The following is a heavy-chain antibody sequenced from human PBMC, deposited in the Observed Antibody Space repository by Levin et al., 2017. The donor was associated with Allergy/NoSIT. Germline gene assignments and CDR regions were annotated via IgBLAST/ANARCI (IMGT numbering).Heavy chain of an antibody. CDR2: IYYSGRT. CDR3: ARENSSGWYIDY. V-gene: IGHV4-59*01. Sequence: SETLSLTCTVSGGSISSYYWSWIRQPPGKGLEWIGNIYYSGRTRYNPSLKNRVTISVDTSKNQFSLKLSSVTAADTAVYSCARENSSGWYIDYWGQGTLVTVSS. J-gene: IGHJ4*02. D-gene: IGHD6-19*01. CDR1: GGSISSYY.